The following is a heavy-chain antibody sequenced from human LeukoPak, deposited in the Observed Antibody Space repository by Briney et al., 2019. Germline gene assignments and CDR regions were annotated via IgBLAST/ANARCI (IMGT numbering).Heavy chain of an antibody. Sequence: SETLSLTCTVSGVSISSISDYWGWIRQPPGKGLEWIGSIHYSGSTYYNPSHKRRVTISVDTSKKQCSLKLSSVTAADTAMYYWARNIRYSSGLNWFDPWGQGTLVTVSS. V-gene: IGHV4-39*01. D-gene: IGHD6-19*01. CDR2: IHYSGST. CDR1: GVSISSISDY. J-gene: IGHJ5*02. CDR3: ARNIRYSSGLNWFDP.